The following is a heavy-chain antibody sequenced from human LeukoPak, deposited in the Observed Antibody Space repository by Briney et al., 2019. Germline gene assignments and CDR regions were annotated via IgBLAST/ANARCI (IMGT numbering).Heavy chain of an antibody. V-gene: IGHV4-4*07. CDR1: GGSISSYY. J-gene: IGHJ4*02. D-gene: IGHD6-13*01. CDR3: ARSAFLVTAPGLYYFDY. CDR2: LYNSGST. Sequence: SATLTLTCTVSGGSISSYYRSWIRQPAGKGLEWMGHLYNSGSTNYNPSLKGRVTMSVATSKNQFSLHLSSVTAADTAVYYCARSAFLVTAPGLYYFDYWGQGTLVAVSS.